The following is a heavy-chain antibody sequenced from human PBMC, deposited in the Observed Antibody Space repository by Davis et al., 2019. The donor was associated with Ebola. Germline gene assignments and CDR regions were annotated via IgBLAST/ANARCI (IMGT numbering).Heavy chain of an antibody. CDR3: ERRDYGDYGAF. V-gene: IGHV1-18*01. CDR2: ISAFSGNT. CDR1: GYTFTSYG. Sequence: AASVKVSCKASGYTFTSYGISWVRQAPGQGLEWMGWISAFSGNTNYAQKLQGRVTMTTDTSTSTAYMELRSLRSDDTAVYYCERRDYGDYGAFWGQGTLVTVSS. J-gene: IGHJ4*02. D-gene: IGHD4-17*01.